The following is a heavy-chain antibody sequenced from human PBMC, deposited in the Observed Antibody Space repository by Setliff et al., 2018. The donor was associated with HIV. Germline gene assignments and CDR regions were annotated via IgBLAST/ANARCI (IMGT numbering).Heavy chain of an antibody. D-gene: IGHD3-3*01. CDR3: ARDQSDWFY. CDR2: MSAYSGDT. V-gene: IGHV1-18*04. Sequence: ASVKVSCKASGYTFTAYGITWVRQAPGQGLEWMGWMSAYSGDTKYAQKIQGRVTITRDTSANTANMELSSLRSEDTAVYYCARDQSDWFYWGQGTLVTVSS. CDR1: GYTFTAYG. J-gene: IGHJ4*02.